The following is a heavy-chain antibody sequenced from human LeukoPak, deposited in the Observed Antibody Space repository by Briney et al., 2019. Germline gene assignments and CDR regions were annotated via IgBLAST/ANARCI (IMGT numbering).Heavy chain of an antibody. J-gene: IGHJ4*02. V-gene: IGHV1-2*02. CDR1: GYTLSGYY. Sequence: ASVRVSCKASGYTLSGYYIHWVRQAPGQGLELLGWINPNSGETNYAQRFQGGVTLTRDTSISTFYMDVSRLRSDDTAVYFCARYNWNDVVSALDYWGQGTLVTVSS. CDR3: ARYNWNDVVSALDY. CDR2: INPNSGET. D-gene: IGHD1-1*01.